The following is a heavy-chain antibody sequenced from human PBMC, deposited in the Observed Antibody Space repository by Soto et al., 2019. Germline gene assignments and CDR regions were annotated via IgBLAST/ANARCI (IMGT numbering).Heavy chain of an antibody. CDR3: ARDKTGTTLNYYFGMDV. V-gene: IGHV4-59*01. D-gene: IGHD1-7*01. CDR1: GGSISSYF. CDR2: THYSGST. Sequence: SETLSLTCTVSGGSISSYFWSWIRQPPGKGLEWIGYTHYSGSTNYNPSLKSRVTMSVDTSKNQFSLKLSSVTSADTAVYFCARDKTGTTLNYYFGMDVWGQGTTVTV. J-gene: IGHJ6*02.